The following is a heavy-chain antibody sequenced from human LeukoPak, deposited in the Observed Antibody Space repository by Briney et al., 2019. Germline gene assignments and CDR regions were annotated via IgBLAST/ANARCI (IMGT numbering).Heavy chain of an antibody. Sequence: GGSLRLSCAAPGFTFSNAWMSWVRQAPGKGLEWVGRIKSKTDGGTTDYAAPVKGRFTISRDDSKNTLYLQMNSLKTYNTAVYYCTTAQPPDYYFDCWGQGTLVTVSS. V-gene: IGHV3-15*01. CDR1: GFTFSNAW. CDR2: IKSKTDGGTT. J-gene: IGHJ4*02. D-gene: IGHD2-2*01. CDR3: TTAQPPDYYFDC.